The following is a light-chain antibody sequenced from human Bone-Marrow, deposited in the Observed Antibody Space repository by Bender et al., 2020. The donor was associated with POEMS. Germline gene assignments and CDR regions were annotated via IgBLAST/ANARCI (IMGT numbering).Light chain of an antibody. CDR2: EVS. Sequence: QSALTQPASVSGSPGQSITISCTGTSSDVGSYNLVSWYQQYPGKAPKLMIYEVSKRPSGVSNRFSGSKSGNTASLTISGLQAEDEADYYCCSYATGSTLVFGGGTRVTVL. CDR3: CSYATGSTLV. CDR1: SSDVGSYNL. J-gene: IGLJ3*02. V-gene: IGLV2-23*02.